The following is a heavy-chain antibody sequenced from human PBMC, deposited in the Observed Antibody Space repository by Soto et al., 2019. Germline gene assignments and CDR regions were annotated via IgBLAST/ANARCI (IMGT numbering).Heavy chain of an antibody. V-gene: IGHV1-18*01. CDR2: ISACNGNT. Sequence: ASVKVSCKASGYTFTSYGISWVRQAPGQGLEWMGWISACNGNTNYSQKFQGRVTITRDTSASTAYMELSSLRSEDTAVYYCARGLLYCSSTSCYRLHPLDYWGQGTLVTVSS. D-gene: IGHD2-2*01. CDR3: ARGLLYCSSTSCYRLHPLDY. J-gene: IGHJ4*02. CDR1: GYTFTSYG.